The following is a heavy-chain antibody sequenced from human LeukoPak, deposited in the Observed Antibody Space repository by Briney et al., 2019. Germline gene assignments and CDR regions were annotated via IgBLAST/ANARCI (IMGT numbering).Heavy chain of an antibody. CDR1: GFTFSSYG. CDR2: ISYDGSNK. D-gene: IGHD2-15*01. J-gene: IGHJ4*02. CDR3: AKILGSGFDY. Sequence: GGSLRLSCAASGFTFSSYGMHWVRQAPGKGLEWVAVISYDGSNKYYADSVKGRFTISRDNSKNTLYLQMNSLRAEDTAVYYCAKILGSGFDYWGQGTLVTVSS. V-gene: IGHV3-30*18.